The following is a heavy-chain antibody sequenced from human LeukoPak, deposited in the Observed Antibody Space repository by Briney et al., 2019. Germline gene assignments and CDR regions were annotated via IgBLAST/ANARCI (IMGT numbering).Heavy chain of an antibody. CDR1: GYTFTGYY. V-gene: IGHV1-8*02. CDR3: ARGGGDCSSTSCPSDAFDI. CDR2: MNPNSGNT. J-gene: IGHJ3*02. D-gene: IGHD2-2*01. Sequence: ASVKVSCKASGYTFTGYYMHWVRQATGQGLEWMGWMNPNSGNTGYAQKFQGRVTMTRNTSISTAYMELSSLRSEDTAVYYCARGGGDCSSTSCPSDAFDIWGQGTMVTVSS.